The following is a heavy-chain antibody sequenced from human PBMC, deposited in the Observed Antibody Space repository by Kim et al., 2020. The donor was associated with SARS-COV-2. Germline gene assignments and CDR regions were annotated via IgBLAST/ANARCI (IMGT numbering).Heavy chain of an antibody. V-gene: IGHV3-43*02. CDR3: GKQDGVNSGCRTVED. CDR1: GFTFDGYA. Sequence: GGSLRLSCVASGFTFDGYAMRWVRQTPRKGLEWVSVISGDGGDTYYADSVKGRFTISRDNTKNSLYLEMNSLRTEDTALYYCGKQDGVNSGCRTVEDRGR. CDR2: ISGDGGDT. D-gene: IGHD2-8*01. J-gene: IGHJ2*01.